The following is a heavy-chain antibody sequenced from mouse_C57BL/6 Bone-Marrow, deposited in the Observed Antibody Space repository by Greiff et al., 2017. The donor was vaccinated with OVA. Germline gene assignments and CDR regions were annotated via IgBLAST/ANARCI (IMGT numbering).Heavy chain of an antibody. CDR1: GFTFTDYY. J-gene: IGHJ1*03. CDR3: ARDPYYCSSYGDWYFDV. Sequence: EVKLMESGGGLVQPGGSLSLSCAASGFTFTDYYMSWVRQPPGKALEWLGFIRNKANGYTTEYSASVKGRFTISRDNSQSILYLQMNALRAEDRATYYCARDPYYCSSYGDWYFDVWGTGTTVTVSS. V-gene: IGHV7-3*01. CDR2: IRNKANGYTT. D-gene: IGHD1-1*01.